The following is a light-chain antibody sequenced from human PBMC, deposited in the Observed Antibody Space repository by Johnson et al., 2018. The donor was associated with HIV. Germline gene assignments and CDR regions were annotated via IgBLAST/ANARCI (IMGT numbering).Light chain of an antibody. CDR3: GTWDSSLSAGV. CDR2: ENN. J-gene: IGLJ1*01. CDR1: SSNIGNNY. V-gene: IGLV1-51*02. Sequence: HSVLTQPPSVSAAPGQKVTISCSGSSSNIGNNYVSWYQQLPGTAPKLLIYENNKRPSGIPDRFSGSKSGTSATLGITGLQTGDEAVYYCGTWDSSLSAGVFGTGTKVTVL.